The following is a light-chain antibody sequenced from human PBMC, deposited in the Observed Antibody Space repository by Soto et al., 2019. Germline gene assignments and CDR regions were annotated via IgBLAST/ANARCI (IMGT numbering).Light chain of an antibody. J-gene: IGKJ3*01. CDR3: QKYNGVPLS. Sequence: DIQVTQFPSSLSASVGDRITITCRASKAIGNYLAWYQQKPGKVPKLLIYAASTLQPGVPSRFSGSRSGTDFTLTVSSLQPEDVATYYCQKYNGVPLSFGPGTKVEIK. CDR2: AAS. CDR1: KAIGNY. V-gene: IGKV1-27*01.